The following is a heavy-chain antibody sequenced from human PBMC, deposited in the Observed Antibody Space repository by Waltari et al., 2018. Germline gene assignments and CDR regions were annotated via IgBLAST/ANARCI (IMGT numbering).Heavy chain of an antibody. D-gene: IGHD4-17*01. J-gene: IGHJ4*02. V-gene: IGHV3-23*03. Sequence: EVQLLESGGGLVQPGGSLRLSCAASGFTFSSYAMSWVRQAPGKGLEWVSVIYSGGSTYYADSVKGRFTISRDNSKNTLYLQMNSLRVEDTAIYYCANRGLDYGDQGKDYWGQGTLVTVSS. CDR3: ANRGLDYGDQGKDY. CDR1: GFTFSSYA. CDR2: IYSGGST.